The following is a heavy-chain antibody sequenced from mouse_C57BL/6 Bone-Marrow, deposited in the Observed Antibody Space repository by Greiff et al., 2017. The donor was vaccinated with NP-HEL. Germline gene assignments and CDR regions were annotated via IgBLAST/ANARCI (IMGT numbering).Heavy chain of an antibody. CDR3: ARWGSTVVP. CDR2: IYHRSCNT. V-gene: IGHV1-81*01. D-gene: IGHD1-1*01. J-gene: IGHJ2*01. CDR1: GYTFTSYG. Sequence: QVQLQQSGAELARPGASVKLSCKASGYTFTSYGISWVKQRTGQGLEWIGEIYHRSCNTYYNEKFKGKATLTADKSSSTAYMELRSLTSEDSAVYFCARWGSTVVPWGQGTTLTVSS.